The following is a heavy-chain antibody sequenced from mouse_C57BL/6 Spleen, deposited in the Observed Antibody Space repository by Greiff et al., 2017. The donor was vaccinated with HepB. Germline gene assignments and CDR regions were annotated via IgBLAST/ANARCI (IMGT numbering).Heavy chain of an antibody. Sequence: EVKVVESGGGLVKPGGSLKLSCAASGFTFSDYGMHWVRQAPEKGLEWVAYISSGSSTIYYVDTVKGRFTISRDNAKNTLFLQMTSLRSEDTAMYYCARGDGYYVDYAMDYWGQGTSVTVSS. V-gene: IGHV5-17*01. CDR3: ARGDGYYVDYAMDY. CDR1: GFTFSDYG. D-gene: IGHD2-3*01. CDR2: ISSGSSTI. J-gene: IGHJ4*01.